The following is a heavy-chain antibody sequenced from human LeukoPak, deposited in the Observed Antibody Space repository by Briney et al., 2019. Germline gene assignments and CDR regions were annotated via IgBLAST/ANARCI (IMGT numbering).Heavy chain of an antibody. D-gene: IGHD3-22*01. CDR1: GFTFSSYA. CDR3: AKAMIVVVMISGMDV. CDR2: ISYDGSNK. J-gene: IGHJ6*04. V-gene: IGHV3-30*01. Sequence: PGGSLRLSCAASGFTFSSYAMHWVRQAPGKGLEWVAVISYDGSNKYYADSVKGRFTISRDNAKNSLYLQMNSLRAEDTALYYCAKAMIVVVMISGMDVWGKGTTVTVSS.